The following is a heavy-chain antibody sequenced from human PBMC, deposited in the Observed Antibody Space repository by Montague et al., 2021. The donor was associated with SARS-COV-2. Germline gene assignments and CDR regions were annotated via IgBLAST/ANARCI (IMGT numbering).Heavy chain of an antibody. D-gene: IGHD3-10*01. CDR3: ASRGAGWFGSNPERFDY. Sequence: SETLSLTCAVYGGSFSGYYWSWIRQPPGKGLEWIGEIYHTGSTNHNPSLKSRVTISVDKSKNQFPLKLSSVTAADTAVYYCASRGAGWFGSNPERFDYWGQGTLVTVSS. V-gene: IGHV4-34*01. J-gene: IGHJ4*02. CDR2: IYHTGST. CDR1: GGSFSGYY.